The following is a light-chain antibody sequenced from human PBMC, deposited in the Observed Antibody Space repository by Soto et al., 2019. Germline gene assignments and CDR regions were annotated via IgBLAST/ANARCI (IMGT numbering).Light chain of an antibody. Sequence: QSVLTQPASVSGSPGQSITISCTGTSSDVGSNNLVSWYQQHPGKAPKLMIYEGSKRPSGVSNRFSGSKSGNTASLTISGLQAEDEADYYCCSYAGSRKVFGGGTQLTVL. CDR2: EGS. J-gene: IGLJ2*01. V-gene: IGLV2-23*01. CDR3: CSYAGSRKV. CDR1: SSDVGSNNL.